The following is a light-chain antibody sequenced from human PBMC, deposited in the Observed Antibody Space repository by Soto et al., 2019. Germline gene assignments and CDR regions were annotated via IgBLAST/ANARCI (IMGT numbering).Light chain of an antibody. CDR2: DVT. CDR1: SSAVSGYND. V-gene: IGLV2-14*01. J-gene: IGLJ1*01. Sequence: AAPTQPASVPASPGPSISIACTGTSSAVSGYNDVSWYQQHPGKAHKLMIYDVTNPPSEVSNRFSGSKSGNTASLTISGRQAEDEADYYSSSYTSSSTYVFGTATKVTVL. CDR3: SSYTSSSTYV.